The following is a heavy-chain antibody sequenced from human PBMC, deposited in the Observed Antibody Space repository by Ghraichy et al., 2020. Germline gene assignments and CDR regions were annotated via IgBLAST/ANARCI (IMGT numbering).Heavy chain of an antibody. CDR3: ARAIGYCSGGSCYSYFDY. J-gene: IGHJ4*02. V-gene: IGHV4-4*02. CDR2: IYHSGRT. Sequence: SETLSLTCAVSGGSISSSYWWSWVRQPPGKGLEWIGEIYHSGRTNYNPSLKSRVTILVDKSKNQFSLKMSSVTAADTAVYYCARAIGYCSGGSCYSYFDYWVQGTLVTGSS. D-gene: IGHD2-15*01. CDR1: GGSISSSYW.